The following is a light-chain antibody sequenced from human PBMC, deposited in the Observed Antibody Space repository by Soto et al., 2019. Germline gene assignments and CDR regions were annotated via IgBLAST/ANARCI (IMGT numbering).Light chain of an antibody. CDR3: QQYYSNPRT. CDR1: QSFLYSSNNKNY. Sequence: DIVMTQSPDSLAVSLGERATINCKSSQSFLYSSNNKNYLAWYQQKPGQPPKLLIYWASTRESGVPDRFSGSGSRTDFTLTISSLQAEDVAVYYCQQYYSNPRTFGQGTKVDIK. V-gene: IGKV4-1*01. CDR2: WAS. J-gene: IGKJ1*01.